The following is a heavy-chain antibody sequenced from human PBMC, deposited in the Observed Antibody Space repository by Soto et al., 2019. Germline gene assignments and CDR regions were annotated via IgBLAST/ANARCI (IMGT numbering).Heavy chain of an antibody. V-gene: IGHV3-7*05. CDR1: GFTFGDYW. Sequence: ESGGGLVQPGGSLRLSCGVSGFTFGDYWMTWVRQAPGKGLEWVANMNQDGSEKFYVDSVKGRFTISRDNAKNSLYLQMNSLRAEDTAVYYCASLRISYALDVWGQGTTVTVSS. J-gene: IGHJ6*02. CDR2: MNQDGSEK. D-gene: IGHD3-10*01. CDR3: ASLRISYALDV.